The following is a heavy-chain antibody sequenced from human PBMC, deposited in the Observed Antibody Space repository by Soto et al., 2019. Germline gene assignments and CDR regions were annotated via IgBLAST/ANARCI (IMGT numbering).Heavy chain of an antibody. Sequence: GGSLRLSCAASGFTFSSYWMSWVRQAPGKGLEWVANIKQDGSEKYYVDSVKGRFTISRDNAKNSLYLQMNSLRAEDTAVYYCARRAAIRGEYYFDYWGQGTLVTVSS. J-gene: IGHJ4*02. CDR2: IKQDGSEK. CDR3: ARRAAIRGEYYFDY. V-gene: IGHV3-7*01. CDR1: GFTFSSYW. D-gene: IGHD5-12*01.